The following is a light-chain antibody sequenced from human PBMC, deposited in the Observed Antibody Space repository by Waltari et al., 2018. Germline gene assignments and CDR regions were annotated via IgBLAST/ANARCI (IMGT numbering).Light chain of an antibody. CDR3: MQGLHPPLT. CDR2: EVS. Sequence: DIVMTQTPLSLSVTPGQPAAISCKSSRSLLHSDGKTYLFWYLQKPGQSPQLLIYEVSSRVSGVPDRFSGSGLGTDLTLKISRVEAEDVGVYYCMQGLHPPLTFGPGTKVEIK. J-gene: IGKJ3*01. V-gene: IGKV2-29*02. CDR1: RSLLHSDGKTY.